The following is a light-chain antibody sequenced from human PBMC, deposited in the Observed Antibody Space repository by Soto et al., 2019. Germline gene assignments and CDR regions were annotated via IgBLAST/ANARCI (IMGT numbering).Light chain of an antibody. CDR3: SAYTSSRTRV. CDR2: DVS. J-gene: IGLJ3*02. CDR1: SSDIGGYNY. V-gene: IGLV2-14*01. Sequence: QAVLTQPASVSGSPGQSITISCTGTSSDIGGYNYVSWYQQYPGKAPKFIIYDVSNRPSGVSNRFSGSKSGNTASLTISGLQAGDEADYHCSAYTSSRTRVFGGGTKLTVL.